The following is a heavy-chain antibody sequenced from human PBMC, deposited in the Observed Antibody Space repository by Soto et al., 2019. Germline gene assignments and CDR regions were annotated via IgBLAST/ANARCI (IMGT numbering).Heavy chain of an antibody. V-gene: IGHV6-1*01. CDR1: GASVSSNSAA. Sequence: SQTLSLTCAISGASVSSNSAAWHWIRQSPSRGLEWLGRTYYGSKWYNDYAVSVKSRITINPDTSKNQFSLQLNSVTPEDTAVYYCARDFFGELYDWFDPWGQGTLVTVSS. J-gene: IGHJ5*02. CDR3: ARDFFGELYDWFDP. D-gene: IGHD3-10*01. CDR2: TYYGSKWYN.